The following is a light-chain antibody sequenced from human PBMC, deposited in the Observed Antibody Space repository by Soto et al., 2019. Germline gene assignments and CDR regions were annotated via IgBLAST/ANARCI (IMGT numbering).Light chain of an antibody. CDR2: EVS. CDR3: SSYAGSNNLV. V-gene: IGLV2-8*01. CDR1: SSDVGGYDY. Sequence: QSALTQPPSASGSPGQSVTISCTGTSSDVGGYDYVSWYQHHPGKAPKLMIYEVSLRTSGVPDRFSVSKSGNTASLTVSGLQAEDEADYYCSSYAGSNNLVFGGGTNLTVL. J-gene: IGLJ3*02.